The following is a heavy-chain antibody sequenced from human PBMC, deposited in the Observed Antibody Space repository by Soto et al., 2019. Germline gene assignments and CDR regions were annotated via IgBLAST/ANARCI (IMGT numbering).Heavy chain of an antibody. J-gene: IGHJ6*03. Sequence: ASVKVSCKASGYTFTSYYMHWVRQAPGQGLEWMGIINPSGGSTSYAQKFQGRVTMTRDTSTSTVYMELSSLRSEDTAVYYCARAGYCTNGVCYTQHYYYYYMDVWGKGTTVTVSS. CDR2: INPSGGST. D-gene: IGHD2-8*01. V-gene: IGHV1-46*03. CDR1: GYTFTSYY. CDR3: ARAGYCTNGVCYTQHYYYYYMDV.